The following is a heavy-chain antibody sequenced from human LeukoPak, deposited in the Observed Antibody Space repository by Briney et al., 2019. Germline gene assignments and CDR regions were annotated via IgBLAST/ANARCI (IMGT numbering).Heavy chain of an antibody. D-gene: IGHD4-23*01. CDR2: IYSGGST. J-gene: IGHJ3*02. CDR3: ARERGRYYGGNSDAFDI. CDR1: GFTVSRNY. V-gene: IGHV3-53*01. Sequence: GGSLRLSCAVSGFTVSRNYMSWVRQAPGKGLEWVSVIYSGGSTYYADSVKGRFTISRDNSKITLYLQMNTLIAEDTGVYCGARERGRYYGGNSDAFDIWGQGTMVTVSS.